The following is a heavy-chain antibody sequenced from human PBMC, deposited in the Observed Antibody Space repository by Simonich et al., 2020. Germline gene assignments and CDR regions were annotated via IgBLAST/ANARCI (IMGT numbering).Heavy chain of an antibody. D-gene: IGHD3-3*01. J-gene: IGHJ4*02. Sequence: QVQLQQWGAGLLKPSETLSLTCAVYAGSFSGYYWSWIRQPPGKGLEWIGEINHIGNTNYKSSLNSRATISVDKSKNHVSLKLSSVTAADTAIYYCARRDRELILYFDYWGQGNLVTVSS. CDR1: AGSFSGYY. CDR2: INHIGNT. V-gene: IGHV4-34*01. CDR3: ARRDRELILYFDY.